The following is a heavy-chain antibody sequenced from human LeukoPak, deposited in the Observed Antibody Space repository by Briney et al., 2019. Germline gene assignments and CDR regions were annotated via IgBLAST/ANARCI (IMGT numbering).Heavy chain of an antibody. CDR1: GGSISSYY. CDR3: ARHSFRYYDILTGYYTGVLYGMDV. V-gene: IGHV4-59*08. Sequence: SETLSLTCTVSGGSISSYYWSRIRQPPGKGLEWIGYIYYSGSTNYNPSLKSRVTISVDTSKNQFSLKLSSVTAADTAVYYCARHSFRYYDILTGYYTGVLYGMDVWGQGTTVTVSS. D-gene: IGHD3-9*01. J-gene: IGHJ6*02. CDR2: IYYSGST.